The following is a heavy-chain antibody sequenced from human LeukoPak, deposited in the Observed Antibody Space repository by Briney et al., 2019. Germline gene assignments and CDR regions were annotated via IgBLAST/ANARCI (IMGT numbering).Heavy chain of an antibody. D-gene: IGHD3-3*01. V-gene: IGHV3-33*01. CDR2: IWYDGSNK. CDR1: GFTFSSYG. Sequence: GGSLRLSCAASGFTFSSYGMHWVRQAPGKGLECVAVIWYDGSNKYYADSVKGRFTISRDNSKNTLYLQMNSLRAEDTAVYYCARRSGYYGEEIDYWGQGTLVTVSS. CDR3: ARRSGYYGEEIDY. J-gene: IGHJ4*02.